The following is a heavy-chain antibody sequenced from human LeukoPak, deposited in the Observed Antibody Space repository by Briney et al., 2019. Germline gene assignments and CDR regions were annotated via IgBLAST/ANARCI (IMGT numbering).Heavy chain of an antibody. J-gene: IGHJ4*02. CDR2: IYDTGRT. D-gene: IGHD5-18*01. CDR1: GASVNIYY. Sequence: SETLSLTCSVSGASVNIYYWGWNRQPPEKGLEYIGYIYDTGRTHYSPSLESRVTISVDTSTNQFSLKLSSVTAADTAVYYCARLPKRGYSYGLIDSWGQGTLVTVSS. V-gene: IGHV4-59*02. CDR3: ARLPKRGYSYGLIDS.